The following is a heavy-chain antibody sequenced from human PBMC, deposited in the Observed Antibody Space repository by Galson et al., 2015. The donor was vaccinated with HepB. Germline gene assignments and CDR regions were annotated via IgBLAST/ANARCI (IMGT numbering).Heavy chain of an antibody. V-gene: IGHV1-18*04. CDR2: ISAYNGNT. CDR1: GYTFTSYG. Sequence: SVKVSCKAFGYTFTSYGISWVRQAPGQGLEWMGWISAYNGNTNYAQKLQGRVTMTTDTSTSTAYMELRSLRSDDTAVYYCAREGCTNGVCYFDYWGQGTLVTVSS. D-gene: IGHD2-8*01. CDR3: AREGCTNGVCYFDY. J-gene: IGHJ4*02.